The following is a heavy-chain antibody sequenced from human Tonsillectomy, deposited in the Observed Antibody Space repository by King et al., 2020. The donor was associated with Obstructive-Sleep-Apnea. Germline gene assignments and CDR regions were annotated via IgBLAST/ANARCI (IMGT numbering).Heavy chain of an antibody. D-gene: IGHD5-12*01. CDR1: GYTFTAYF. CDR2: VNPNSGGT. J-gene: IGHJ4*02. Sequence: QLVQSGAEVKKPGASVKVSCKASGYTFTAYFIHWVRQAPGQGLEWMRWVNPNSGGTNSAQKFQGRVSMTRDTSISTAYMELSRLTSDDTAVYYCARDPGISAYDGDYWGQGTLVTVSS. CDR3: ARDPGISAYDGDY. V-gene: IGHV1-2*02.